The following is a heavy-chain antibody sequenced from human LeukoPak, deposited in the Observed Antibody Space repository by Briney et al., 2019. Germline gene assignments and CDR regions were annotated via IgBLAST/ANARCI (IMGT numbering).Heavy chain of an antibody. CDR2: ISGSGGTT. CDR3: AREPSAPNRFQGS. Sequence: GGSLRLSCVPSGFTFSSYAMSWVRQAPGKGLEWVSGISGSGGTTDYADSVKGRFIISRDNSRKTLYLQMNSLRAEDTAIYFCAREPSAPNRFQGSWGQGTLVTVSS. J-gene: IGHJ5*02. CDR1: GFTFSSYA. V-gene: IGHV3-23*01.